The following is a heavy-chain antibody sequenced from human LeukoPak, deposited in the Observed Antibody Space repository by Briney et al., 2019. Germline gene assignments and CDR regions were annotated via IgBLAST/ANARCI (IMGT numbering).Heavy chain of an antibody. CDR1: GGSISTGSYY. J-gene: IGHJ3*02. V-gene: IGHV4-61*01. CDR2: ISYSGST. CDR3: ARVLVFYDSSGYSRRAAFDI. D-gene: IGHD3-22*01. Sequence: TSETLSLTCTVSGGSISTGSYYWSWIRQPPGKGLEWIGYISYSGSTDYNPSLKSRVTISVDTSKNQFSLKLSSVTAADTAVYYCARVLVFYDSSGYSRRAAFDIWGQGTMVTVSS.